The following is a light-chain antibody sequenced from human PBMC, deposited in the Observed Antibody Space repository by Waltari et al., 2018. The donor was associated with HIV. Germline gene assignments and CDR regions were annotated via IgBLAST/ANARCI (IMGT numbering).Light chain of an antibody. CDR3: ESRHSNDKHHV. Sequence: SSELTQDPAVSVALGQTVRIKCQGDSIRKYSANWYQQKPGQAPVVVMYGKDNRPSGIPARFSGSSSENPGSFTVAGAQAEDEADYYCESRHSNDKHHVFGTGTKVTV. CDR1: SIRKYS. V-gene: IGLV3-19*01. CDR2: GKD. J-gene: IGLJ1*01.